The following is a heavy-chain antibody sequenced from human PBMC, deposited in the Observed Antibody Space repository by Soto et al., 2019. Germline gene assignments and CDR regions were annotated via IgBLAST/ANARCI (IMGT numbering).Heavy chain of an antibody. J-gene: IGHJ6*02. D-gene: IGHD5-18*01. CDR3: ARGVDTANYYYYYGMDV. CDR1: DYTFTSYG. Sequence: ASVKVSCKASDYTFTSYGISWVRQAPGQGLEWMGWISAYNGNTNYAQKLQGRVTMTTDTSTSTAYMELRSLRSDDTAVYYCARGVDTANYYYYYGMDVWGQGTTVTVSS. V-gene: IGHV1-18*01. CDR2: ISAYNGNT.